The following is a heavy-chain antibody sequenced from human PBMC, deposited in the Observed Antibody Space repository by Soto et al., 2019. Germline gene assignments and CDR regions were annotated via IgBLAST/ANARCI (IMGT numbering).Heavy chain of an antibody. Sequence: PSDTLPLTCAVSGYSSCSGYFWGWIRQPPGKGLEWIGSIYHSGSTYYNPSLKSRVTISVDTSKNQFSLKLSSVTAADTAVYYCARDLGHRDGHNSRGQGTLVTGS. CDR1: GYSSCSGYF. J-gene: IGHJ4*02. V-gene: IGHV4-38-2*02. CDR2: IYHSGST. CDR3: ARDLGHRDGHNS. D-gene: IGHD3-16*01.